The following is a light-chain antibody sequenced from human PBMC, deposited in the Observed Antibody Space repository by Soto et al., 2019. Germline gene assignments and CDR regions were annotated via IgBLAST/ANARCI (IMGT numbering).Light chain of an antibody. Sequence: EIVLTQYTGTLSLSPGERATLSCRASQSVSSSYLAWYQQKPGQAPRLLIYGASSRATGVPDRFSGSGSGTDFTLTISRLEPEDFAVYYCQQYGSSPPITFGQGTDWRL. CDR3: QQYGSSPPIT. CDR2: GAS. J-gene: IGKJ5*01. V-gene: IGKV3-20*01. CDR1: QSVSSSY.